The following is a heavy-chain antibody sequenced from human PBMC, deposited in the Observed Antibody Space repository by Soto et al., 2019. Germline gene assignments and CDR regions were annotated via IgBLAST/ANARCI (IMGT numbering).Heavy chain of an antibody. CDR2: IYHSVST. Sequence: QVQLQESGPGLVEPSGSLSLTCAVCGGSISSSNWWSWVRQPPGKGMEWIGEIYHSVSTSHNPSLKSRATISVDKSKNQFSLKLSSVTAADTAVYYCARDGNEVGSGYFDLWGRGTLVTVSS. V-gene: IGHV4-4*02. CDR3: ARDGNEVGSGYFDL. J-gene: IGHJ2*01. D-gene: IGHD1-26*01. CDR1: GGSISSSNW.